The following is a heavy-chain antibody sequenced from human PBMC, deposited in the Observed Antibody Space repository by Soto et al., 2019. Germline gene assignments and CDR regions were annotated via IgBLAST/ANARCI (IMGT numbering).Heavy chain of an antibody. J-gene: IGHJ5*02. CDR2: VYATGTT. CDR3: VRDGSKSLRDWFDP. CDR1: GGSISKFY. Sequence: SETLSLTCNVSGGSISKFYWAWIRKTAGNGLEWMGRVYATGTTDYNPSLRSRVAMSVDISKKTFSLRLRSVTGADSGVYYCVRDGSKSLRDWFDPWGQGILVTSPQ. V-gene: IGHV4-4*07.